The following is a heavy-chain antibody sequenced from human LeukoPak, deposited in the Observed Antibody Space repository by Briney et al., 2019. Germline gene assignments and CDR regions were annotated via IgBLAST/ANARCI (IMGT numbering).Heavy chain of an antibody. CDR1: GYTFTSYD. CDR3: ARGGYDFWSGPNNWFDP. CDR2: MNPNSGNT. J-gene: IGHJ5*02. D-gene: IGHD3-3*01. Sequence: ASVKVSCKASGYTFTSYDINWVRQATGQRLEWMGWMNPNSGNTGYAQKFQGRVTMTRNTSISTAYMELSSLRSEDTAVYYCARGGYDFWSGPNNWFDPWGQGTLVTVSS. V-gene: IGHV1-8*01.